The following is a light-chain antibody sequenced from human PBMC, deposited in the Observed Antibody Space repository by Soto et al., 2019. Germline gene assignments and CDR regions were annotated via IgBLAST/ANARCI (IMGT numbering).Light chain of an antibody. CDR1: SGSIASNC. J-gene: IGLJ2*01. Sequence: NFMLTQPHSVSESPGKTVTISCTGSSGSIASNCVQLYQQRPGSAPTTVISEDNQRPSGVPDRFSGSIDSSSNSASLTISGLKTEDEADYYCQSYDSSNWVFGGGTQLTVL. CDR2: EDN. V-gene: IGLV6-57*02. CDR3: QSYDSSNWV.